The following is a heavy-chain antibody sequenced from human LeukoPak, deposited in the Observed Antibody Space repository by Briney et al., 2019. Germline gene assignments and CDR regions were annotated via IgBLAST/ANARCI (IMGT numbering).Heavy chain of an antibody. CDR2: ISSSSSTI. J-gene: IGHJ5*02. D-gene: IGHD1-26*01. V-gene: IGHV3-48*01. CDR1: GFTFSSYS. CDR3: ARGNPSFGGSYYNRWFDP. Sequence: QPGGSLRLSCAASGFTFSSYSMNWVRQAPGMGLEWVSYISSSSSTIYYADSVKGRFTISRDNAKNSLYLQMNSLRAEDTAVYYCARGNPSFGGSYYNRWFDPWGQGTLVTVSS.